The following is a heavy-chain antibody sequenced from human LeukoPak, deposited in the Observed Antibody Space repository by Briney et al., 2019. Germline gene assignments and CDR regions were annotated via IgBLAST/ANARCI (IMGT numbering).Heavy chain of an antibody. V-gene: IGHV4-59*01. J-gene: IGHJ5*02. CDR1: GGSISSYY. D-gene: IGHD4-17*01. Sequence: SETLSVNCTVSGGSISSYYWSWIRQPPGKGLEWIGYMYNSGSTNYNPSLKSRVTISIDTSKNQFSLKLSPVTTADTAVYYCARVPHFGDYGWFDPWGQGTLVTVSS. CDR2: MYNSGST. CDR3: ARVPHFGDYGWFDP.